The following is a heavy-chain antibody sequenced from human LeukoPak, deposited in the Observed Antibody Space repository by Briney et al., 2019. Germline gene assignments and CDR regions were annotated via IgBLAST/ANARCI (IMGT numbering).Heavy chain of an antibody. V-gene: IGHV1-2*04. D-gene: IGHD5-12*01. CDR3: AREGYSGYDYGFST. CDR2: INPNSGGT. Sequence: ASVKVSCKASGYTFTSYAMNWVRQAPGQGLEWMGWINPNSGGTNYAQKFQGWVTMTRDTSISTAYMELSRLRSDDTAVYYCAREGYSGYDYGFSTWGQGTLVTVSS. CDR1: GYTFTSYA. J-gene: IGHJ5*02.